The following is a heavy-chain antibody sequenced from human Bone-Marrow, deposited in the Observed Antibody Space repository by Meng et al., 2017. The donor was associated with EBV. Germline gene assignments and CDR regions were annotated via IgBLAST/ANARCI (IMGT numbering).Heavy chain of an antibody. CDR1: GGTFSSDA. CDR3: ASESGRGFTPDY. J-gene: IGHJ4*02. Sequence: QGRLVELGAEGKKPGSSVKASCKTSGGTFSSDAISWVRQAPGQGLVWLGGLIPMSGAPYYAQNFQGRVTITADGSTSTHYMELSNLRSEDTAMYYCASESGRGFTPDYWGQGTLVTVSS. CDR2: LIPMSGAP. V-gene: IGHV1-69*01. D-gene: IGHD3-10*01.